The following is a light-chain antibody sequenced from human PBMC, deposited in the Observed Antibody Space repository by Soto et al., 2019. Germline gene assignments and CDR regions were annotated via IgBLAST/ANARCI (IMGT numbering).Light chain of an antibody. J-gene: IGLJ3*02. CDR2: EVN. V-gene: IGLV2-8*01. CDR1: SSDIGGYNS. Sequence: QSALTQPPSASGSPGQSVTISCTGTSSDIGGYNSVSWYQQHPGKAPRLMIYEVNKRPSGVPDRFSGSKSGYTASLTVSGLQTEDEAFYYCSSSAGIYHPLVFGGGTK. CDR3: SSSAGIYHPLV.